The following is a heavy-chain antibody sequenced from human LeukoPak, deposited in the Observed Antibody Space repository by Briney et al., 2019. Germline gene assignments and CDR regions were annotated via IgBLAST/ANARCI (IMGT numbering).Heavy chain of an antibody. V-gene: IGHV3-23*01. D-gene: IGHD2-2*01. CDR3: AKVGARGCSSSTCFIY. CDR1: GFTFKSYA. Sequence: PGGSLTLSCAASGFTFKSYAMSWLRHAPGKGLEWVSAISGSGDNTYHADSVKGRFTISRDNSKNTLYLQMNSLRPEDTAVYYCAKVGARGCSSSTCFIYWGQGTLVTVSS. J-gene: IGHJ4*02. CDR2: ISGSGDNT.